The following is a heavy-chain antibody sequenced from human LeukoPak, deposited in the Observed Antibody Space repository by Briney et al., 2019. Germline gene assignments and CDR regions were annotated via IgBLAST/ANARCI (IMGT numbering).Heavy chain of an antibody. V-gene: IGHV3-72*01. Sequence: GGSLRLSCAASGFTLSDPYMDWVRQAPGKGLEWVGRIRSKASSDTTEYAASVKGRFTISRDDSKNSLYLQMNSLRTEDTAVYYCAREDDYDSSGYYWDYWGQGTLVTVSS. J-gene: IGHJ4*02. D-gene: IGHD3-22*01. CDR1: GFTLSDPY. CDR3: AREDDYDSSGYYWDY. CDR2: IRSKASSDTT.